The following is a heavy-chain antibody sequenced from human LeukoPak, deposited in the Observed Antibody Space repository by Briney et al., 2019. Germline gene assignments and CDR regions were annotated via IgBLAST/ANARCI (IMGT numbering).Heavy chain of an antibody. D-gene: IGHD2-15*01. Sequence: ASVQVSCKASGYTLTHYNISWVRQAPGQGLEWMGWSNTHKGHTNFPQKFQGRVTVTTDLSTNTAHMELRRLRSDDAAVYYCAREFGHCSGDNCFYFFDLWGQGSQVIVSS. CDR2: SNTHKGHT. CDR1: GYTLTHYN. CDR3: AREFGHCSGDNCFYFFDL. J-gene: IGHJ4*02. V-gene: IGHV1-18*01.